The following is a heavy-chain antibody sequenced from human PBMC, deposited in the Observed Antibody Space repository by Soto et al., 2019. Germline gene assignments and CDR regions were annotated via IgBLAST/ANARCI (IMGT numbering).Heavy chain of an antibody. V-gene: IGHV6-1*01. Sequence: SQTLSLTCAISGDSVSSNSAAWNWIRQSPSRGLEWLGRTYYRSKWYNDYAVSVKSRITINPDTSKNQFSLQLNSVTPEDTAVYYCARDLKNLWFGELSYAFDIWGQGTMVTVSS. J-gene: IGHJ3*02. D-gene: IGHD3-10*01. CDR3: ARDLKNLWFGELSYAFDI. CDR1: GDSVSSNSAA. CDR2: TYYRSKWYN.